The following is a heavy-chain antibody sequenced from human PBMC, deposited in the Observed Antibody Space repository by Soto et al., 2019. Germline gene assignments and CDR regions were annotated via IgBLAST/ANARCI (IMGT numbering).Heavy chain of an antibody. CDR3: TTDKTSGSYYYYGMDV. CDR2: IKSKTDGGTT. CDR1: GFTFSNAW. V-gene: IGHV3-15*01. J-gene: IGHJ6*02. Sequence: GGSLRLSCAASGFTFSNAWMSWVRQAPGKGLEWVGRIKSKTDGGTTDYAAPVKGRFTISRDDSKNTLYLQMNSLKTEDTAVYYCTTDKTSGSYYYYGMDVWGQGTTVTVSS. D-gene: IGHD1-26*01.